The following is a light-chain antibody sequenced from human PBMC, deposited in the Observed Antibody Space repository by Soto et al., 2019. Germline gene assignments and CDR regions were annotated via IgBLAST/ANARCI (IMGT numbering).Light chain of an antibody. J-gene: IGLJ1*01. CDR1: SSDIGAYNY. CDR2: EVS. V-gene: IGLV2-14*01. CDR3: CSRTTSSIYL. Sequence: QSALTQPRSVSGSPGQAVTISCTGTSSDIGAYNYVFWYQHHPGKAPKLMISEVSNRPSGVSNRFSGSKSGNTASLTISGLQAEDEADYYCCSRTTSSIYLFGSGTKLTVL.